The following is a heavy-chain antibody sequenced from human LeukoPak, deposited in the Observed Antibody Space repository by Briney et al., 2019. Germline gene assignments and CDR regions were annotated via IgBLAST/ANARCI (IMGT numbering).Heavy chain of an antibody. CDR2: ITDDATT. V-gene: IGHV3-74*03. J-gene: IGHJ4*02. Sequence: PGGSLRLSCAAPGFTFSSAWMHWVRQAPGTGLVWVSRITDDATTTYADSVRGRFTISRDNAKNILYLQMNSLRAEDTAVYYCVRDRVGPDYWGQGTLVTVSS. D-gene: IGHD1-26*01. CDR3: VRDRVGPDY. CDR1: GFTFSSAW.